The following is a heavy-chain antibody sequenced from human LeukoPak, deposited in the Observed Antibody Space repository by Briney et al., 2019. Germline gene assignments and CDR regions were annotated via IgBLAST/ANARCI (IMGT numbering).Heavy chain of an antibody. Sequence: GASVKVSCKASGYTFTSYGISWVRQAPGQGLGWMGWISAYNGNTNYAQKLQGRVTMTTDTSTSTAYMELRSLRSDDTAVYYCARATIKQQLVSWELDPWGQGTLVTVSS. CDR1: GYTFTSYG. CDR2: ISAYNGNT. V-gene: IGHV1-18*01. J-gene: IGHJ5*02. D-gene: IGHD6-13*01. CDR3: ARATIKQQLVSWELDP.